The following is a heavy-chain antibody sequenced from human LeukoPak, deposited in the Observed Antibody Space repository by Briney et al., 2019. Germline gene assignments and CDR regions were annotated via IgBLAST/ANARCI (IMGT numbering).Heavy chain of an antibody. J-gene: IGHJ4*02. D-gene: IGHD6-6*01. CDR1: GGSISSHY. Sequence: SETLSLTCTVSGGSISSHYWSWIRQPPGKGLEWIGYIYGSGSTNYNPSLNSRVTMSVDASKSQFSLKVSSVTAADTAVYYCARAARQLVRAPFDYWGQGTLVTVSS. V-gene: IGHV4-59*11. CDR3: ARAARQLVRAPFDY. CDR2: IYGSGST.